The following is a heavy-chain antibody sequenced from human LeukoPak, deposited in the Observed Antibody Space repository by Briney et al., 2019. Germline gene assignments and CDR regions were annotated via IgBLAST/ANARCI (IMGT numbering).Heavy chain of an antibody. CDR2: IKQDGSEK. D-gene: IGHD2-21*01. CDR1: GFTFSSYW. CDR3: ARDAVVIAIPGAFDI. Sequence: GGSLRLSCAASGFTFSSYWMSWVRQAPGKGLEWVANIKQDGSEKYYVDSVKGRFTISRDNAKNSLYLLMNSLRAEDTAVYYCARDAVVIAIPGAFDIWGQGTMVTVSS. J-gene: IGHJ3*02. V-gene: IGHV3-7*01.